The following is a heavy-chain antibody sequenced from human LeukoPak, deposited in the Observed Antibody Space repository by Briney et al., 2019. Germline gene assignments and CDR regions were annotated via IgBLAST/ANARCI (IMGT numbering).Heavy chain of an antibody. V-gene: IGHV4-38-2*02. J-gene: IGHJ3*02. CDR1: GSSITSVSY. CDR3: ARHRAEMATITDDAFDI. D-gene: IGHD5-24*01. Sequence: SETLSLTCSVSGSSITSVSYWAWIRQAPEKGLEWIGSLSHSGATYYNPSLTSRLSTSVDTSNNQFSLTLRSVTAADTAVYYCARHRAEMATITDDAFDIWGQGTMVTVSS. CDR2: LSHSGAT.